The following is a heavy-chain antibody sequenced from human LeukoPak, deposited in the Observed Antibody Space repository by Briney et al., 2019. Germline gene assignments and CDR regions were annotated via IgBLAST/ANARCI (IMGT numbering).Heavy chain of an antibody. D-gene: IGHD5-18*01. V-gene: IGHV3-48*04. CDR1: GFTFSSYS. CDR2: ISSSSSTI. CDR3: ARDAPNSYGPDYYYYYGMDV. J-gene: IGHJ6*02. Sequence: PGGSLRLSCAASGFTFSSYSMNWVRQAPGKGLEWVSYISSSSSTIYYADSVKGRFTISRDNAKNTLYLQMNSLRAEDTAVYYCARDAPNSYGPDYYYYYGMDVWGQGTTVTVSS.